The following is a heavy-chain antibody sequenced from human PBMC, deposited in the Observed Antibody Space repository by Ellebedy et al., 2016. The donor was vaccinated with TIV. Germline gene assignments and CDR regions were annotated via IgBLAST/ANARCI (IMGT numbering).Heavy chain of an antibody. J-gene: IGHJ4*02. V-gene: IGHV3-23*01. CDR2: IRTTGT. Sequence: GGSLRLSXAASGFSFTNYAMGWVRQAPGKGLEWVSTIRTTGTYYADSVGGRFTVSRDNSKNTLWLQMTSLTAEDTAVYYCVKRRNVETESYTFFDYWGQGTLVTVSS. CDR1: GFSFTNYA. D-gene: IGHD5-24*01. CDR3: VKRRNVETESYTFFDY.